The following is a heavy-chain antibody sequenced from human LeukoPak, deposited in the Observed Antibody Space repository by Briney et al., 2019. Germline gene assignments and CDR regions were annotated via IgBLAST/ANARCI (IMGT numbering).Heavy chain of an antibody. CDR1: GYTFTGYY. CDR3: ARAPSLAGYGYGYFDY. Sequence: EASVKVSCKASGYTFTGYYMHWVRQAPGQGLEWMGRINPNSGGTNYAQKFQGRVTMTRDASISTAYMELSRLRSDDTAVYYCARAPSLAGYGYGYFDYWGQGTLVTVSS. D-gene: IGHD5-18*01. V-gene: IGHV1-2*06. J-gene: IGHJ4*02. CDR2: INPNSGGT.